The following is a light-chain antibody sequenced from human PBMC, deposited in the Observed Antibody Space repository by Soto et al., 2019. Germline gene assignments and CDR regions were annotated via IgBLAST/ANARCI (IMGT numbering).Light chain of an antibody. CDR3: RTWGTGILGVV. CDR2: LNSDGSH. Sequence: QPVLTQSPSASASLGASVKLTCTLSSGHSSYAIAWHQQQPEKGPRYLMKLNSDGSHSKGDGIPDRFSGSSSGAERYLTISSLQSEDEADYYCRTWGTGILGVVFGGGTKVTVL. V-gene: IGLV4-69*01. CDR1: SGHSSYA. J-gene: IGLJ2*01.